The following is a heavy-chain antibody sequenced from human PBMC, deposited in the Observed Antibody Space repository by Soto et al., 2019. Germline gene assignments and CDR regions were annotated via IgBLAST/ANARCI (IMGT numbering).Heavy chain of an antibody. CDR3: ARVVPGAEAWFGP. CDR2: ISLYSDGT. D-gene: IGHD2-2*01. J-gene: IGHJ5*02. CDR1: GYTFSNYG. Sequence: ASVKVSCKASGYTFSNYGITWVRQAPGQPLAWLGWISLYSDGTNYAQKFQGRVSMTTDTSTTTAYMELSSLRSDDTAVYYCARVVPGAEAWFGPWGQGTLVTAPQ. V-gene: IGHV1-18*01.